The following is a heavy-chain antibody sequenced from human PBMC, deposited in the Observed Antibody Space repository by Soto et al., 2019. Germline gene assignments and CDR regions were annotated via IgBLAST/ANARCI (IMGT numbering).Heavy chain of an antibody. V-gene: IGHV3-53*01. CDR2: LYDVDGS. CDR3: ETWHEREHAYDV. D-gene: IGHD1-1*01. CDR1: GLTISGKKY. Sequence: DVQLVESGGGLIQPGESLRLSCAAFGLTISGKKYVAWVRQAPGKGLEWVSGLYDVDGSFYADSVRGRFTTSSDSSKTTVYVQLNHLRPEDTAVYYCETWHEREHAYDVWGQGTTVTVSS. J-gene: IGHJ3*01.